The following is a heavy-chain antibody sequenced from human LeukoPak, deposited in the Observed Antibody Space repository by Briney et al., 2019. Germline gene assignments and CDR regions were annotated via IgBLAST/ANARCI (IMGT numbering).Heavy chain of an antibody. CDR2: ISYSGST. Sequence: SETLSLTCTVSGGSISSYYWSWIRQPPGKGLEWIGYISYSGSTDYNPSLKSRVTISVDTSKNQFSLNLSSVTAADTAVYYCARIEMATISSPTPIFDYWGQGTLVTVSS. J-gene: IGHJ4*02. D-gene: IGHD5-24*01. CDR1: GGSISSYY. CDR3: ARIEMATISSPTPIFDY. V-gene: IGHV4-59*01.